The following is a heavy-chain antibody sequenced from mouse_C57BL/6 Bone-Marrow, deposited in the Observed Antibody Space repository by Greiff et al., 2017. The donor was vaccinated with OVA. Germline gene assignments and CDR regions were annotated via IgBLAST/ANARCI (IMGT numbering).Heavy chain of an antibody. J-gene: IGHJ2*01. CDR1: GFTFSSYA. CDR2: ISDGGSYT. D-gene: IGHD3-3*01. Sequence: EVKVVESGGGLVKPGGSLKLSCAASGFTFSSYAMSWVRQTPEKRLEWVATISDGGSYTYYPDNVKGRFTISRDNAKNNLYLQMSHLKSEDTAMYYGARVVGGGVDYWGQGTTLTVSS. CDR3: ARVVGGGVDY. V-gene: IGHV5-4*03.